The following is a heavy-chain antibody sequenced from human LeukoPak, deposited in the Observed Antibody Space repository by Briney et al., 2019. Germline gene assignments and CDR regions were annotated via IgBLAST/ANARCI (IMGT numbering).Heavy chain of an antibody. CDR3: AKDHTLYYDIMTEYYLASAFDI. Sequence: GGSLRLSCAASGFTFSSYSMNWVRQAPGKGLEWVSSISSSSSYIYYADSVKGRFTISRDNSKNTLYLQMNSLRAEDTAVYYCAKDHTLYYDIMTEYYLASAFDIWGQGTVVSVSS. V-gene: IGHV3-21*01. CDR2: ISSSSSYI. J-gene: IGHJ3*02. D-gene: IGHD3-9*01. CDR1: GFTFSSYS.